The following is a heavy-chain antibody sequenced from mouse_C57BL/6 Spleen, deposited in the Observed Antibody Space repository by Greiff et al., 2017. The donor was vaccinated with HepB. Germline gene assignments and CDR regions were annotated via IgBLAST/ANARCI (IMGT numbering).Heavy chain of an antibody. CDR2: IYPGSGNT. J-gene: IGHJ1*03. V-gene: IGHV1-76*01. CDR1: GYTFTDYY. D-gene: IGHD3-3*01. CDR3: ARWRDEYWYFDV. Sequence: QVQLKESGAELVRPGASVKLSCKASGYTFTDYYINWVKQRPGQGLEWIARIYPGSGNTYYNEKFKGKATLTAEKSSSTAYMQLSSLTSEDSAVYFCARWRDEYWYFDVWGTGTTVTVSS.